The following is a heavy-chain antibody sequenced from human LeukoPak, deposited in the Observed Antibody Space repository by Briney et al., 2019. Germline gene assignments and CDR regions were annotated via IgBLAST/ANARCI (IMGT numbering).Heavy chain of an antibody. D-gene: IGHD1-26*01. CDR1: GGSFSGYY. V-gene: IGHV4-34*01. CDR3: ARGRPRPYSGSYYYYYGMDV. Sequence: SETLSLTCAVYGGSFSGYYWSWIRQPPGKGLEWIGEINHSGSTNYNPSLKSRVTISVDTSKNQFSLKLSSVTAADTAVYYCARGRPRPYSGSYYYYYGMDVWGQGTTVTVSS. CDR2: INHSGST. J-gene: IGHJ6*02.